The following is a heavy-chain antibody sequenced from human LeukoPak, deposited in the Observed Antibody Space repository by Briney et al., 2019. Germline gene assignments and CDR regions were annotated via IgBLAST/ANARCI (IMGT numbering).Heavy chain of an antibody. J-gene: IGHJ4*02. CDR1: GGSISSSSYY. CDR2: IYYSGST. Sequence: SETLSLTCTVSGGSISSSSYYWGWIRQPPGKGLEWIGSIYYSGSTYYNPSLKSRVTISVDTSKNQFSLKLSSVTAADTAVYYCARQTYDVWSGYPTEFDYWGQGTLVTVSS. CDR3: ARQTYDVWSGYPTEFDY. D-gene: IGHD3-3*01. V-gene: IGHV4-39*01.